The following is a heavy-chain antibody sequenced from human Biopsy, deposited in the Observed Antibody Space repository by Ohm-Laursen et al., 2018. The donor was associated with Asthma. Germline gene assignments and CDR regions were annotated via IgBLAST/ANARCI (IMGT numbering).Heavy chain of an antibody. CDR2: HDHEEGGT. CDR1: GYSLTDLS. Sequence: SVKVSCNISGYSLTDLSMHWVRQAPGQGLEWMGGHDHEEGGTVNARRFQGRVTMTEDTPTDTAYMELSSLSSDDTAVYYCASDFPKDYVRYNFQFWGQGTLVTVSS. V-gene: IGHV1-24*01. D-gene: IGHD4-17*01. CDR3: ASDFPKDYVRYNFQF. J-gene: IGHJ4*02.